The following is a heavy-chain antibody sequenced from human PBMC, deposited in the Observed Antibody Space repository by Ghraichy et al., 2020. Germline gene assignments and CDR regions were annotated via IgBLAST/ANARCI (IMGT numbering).Heavy chain of an antibody. V-gene: IGHV3-23*01. J-gene: IGHJ4*02. CDR1: GFTFSSYA. Sequence: GGSLRLSCAASGFTFSSYAMSWVRQAPGKGLEWFSAISGSGGSTYYADSVKGRFTISRDNSKNTLYLQMNSLRAEDTAVYYCAKDPLGRVATIVYWGQGTLVTVSS. CDR2: ISGSGGST. D-gene: IGHD5-12*01. CDR3: AKDPLGRVATIVY.